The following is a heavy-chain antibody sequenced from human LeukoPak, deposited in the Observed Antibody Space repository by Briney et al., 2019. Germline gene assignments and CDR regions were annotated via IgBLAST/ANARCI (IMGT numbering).Heavy chain of an antibody. CDR2: ISSSSTTI. CDR1: RLTFRRYS. CDR3: ARDSYGNSGYYYVSDY. V-gene: IGHV3-48*02. Sequence: GWSLRLSCAASRLTFRRYSLSWLGQAPSKGLDWVSYISSSSTTIYYADSVKGRFTSSRDNAKNSMYLQMNSLRDEDTAVYYCARDSYGNSGYYYVSDYWGQGTLVTVSS. J-gene: IGHJ4*02. D-gene: IGHD3-22*01.